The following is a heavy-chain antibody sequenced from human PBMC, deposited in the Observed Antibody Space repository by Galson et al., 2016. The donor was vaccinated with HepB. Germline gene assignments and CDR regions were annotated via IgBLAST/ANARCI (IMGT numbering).Heavy chain of an antibody. J-gene: IGHJ4*02. CDR3: VSSLDQLLYDY. Sequence: SVKVSCKASGDTFMSYYIHWVRQTPGQGLKWMGIINPSGGDTTYAPRFQDRVTMTRDTSTSTVYINLSSLRSDDTAVYYCVSSLDQLLYDYWGQGTLVTVSS. CDR1: GDTFMSYY. D-gene: IGHD2-2*02. CDR2: INPSGGDT. V-gene: IGHV1-46*01.